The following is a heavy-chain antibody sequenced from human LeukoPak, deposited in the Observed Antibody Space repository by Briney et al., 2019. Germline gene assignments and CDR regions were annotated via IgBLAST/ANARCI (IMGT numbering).Heavy chain of an antibody. Sequence: SETLSLTCAVYGGSFSGYYWSWIRQPPGKGLEWIGEINHSGSTNYNPSLKSRVTIPVDTSKNQFSLKLSSVTAADTAVYYCAKIAAARYYYYGMDVWGQGTTVTVSS. V-gene: IGHV4-34*01. CDR2: INHSGST. CDR1: GGSFSGYY. D-gene: IGHD6-13*01. CDR3: AKIAAARYYYYGMDV. J-gene: IGHJ6*02.